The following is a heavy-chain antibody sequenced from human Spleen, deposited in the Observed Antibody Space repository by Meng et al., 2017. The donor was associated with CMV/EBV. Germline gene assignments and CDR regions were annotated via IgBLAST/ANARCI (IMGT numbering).Heavy chain of an antibody. J-gene: IGHJ4*02. Sequence: GESLKISCAASGFTFSSYSMNWVRQAPGKGLEWVSSISSSSSYIYYADSVKGRFTISRDNAKNSLYLQMNSLRAEDTAVYYCARGGGYSYGYPPHYFDYWGQGTLVTVSS. CDR3: ARGGGYSYGYPPHYFDY. V-gene: IGHV3-21*01. CDR1: GFTFSSYS. CDR2: ISSSSSYI. D-gene: IGHD5-18*01.